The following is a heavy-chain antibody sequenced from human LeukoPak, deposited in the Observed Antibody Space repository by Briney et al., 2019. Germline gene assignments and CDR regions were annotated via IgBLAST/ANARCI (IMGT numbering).Heavy chain of an antibody. CDR2: FYHSGGT. Sequence: PSETLSLTCTVSGGSISDYHWSWIRQPPGKGLEWIGCFYHSGGTNYNPSLKSRVTISADTSKNEFSLKLISVTAIDTAVYYCASTQQWLAFDYWGQGILVTVSS. D-gene: IGHD6-19*01. V-gene: IGHV4-59*01. J-gene: IGHJ4*02. CDR1: GGSISDYH. CDR3: ASTQQWLAFDY.